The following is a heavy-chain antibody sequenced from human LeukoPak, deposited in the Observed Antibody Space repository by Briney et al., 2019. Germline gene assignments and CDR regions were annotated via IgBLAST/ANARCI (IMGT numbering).Heavy chain of an antibody. V-gene: IGHV4-39*07. CDR2: IFYRGGT. J-gene: IGHJ4*02. CDR1: SGSINTSNYY. D-gene: IGHD6-19*01. CDR3: ARLVAGTGRPLPGDY. Sequence: PSETLSLTCTVTSGSINTSNYYWGWIRQPPGKGLEWIGNIFYRGGTYYSPSLKSRVTISLDTSRNQFSLNLNSVTAADTAVYYCARLVAGTGRPLPGDYWGQGTLVTVSS.